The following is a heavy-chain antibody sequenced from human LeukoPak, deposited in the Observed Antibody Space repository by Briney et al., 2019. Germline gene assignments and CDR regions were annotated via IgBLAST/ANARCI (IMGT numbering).Heavy chain of an antibody. CDR2: INWNGGST. J-gene: IGHJ4*02. Sequence: GGSLRLSCAASGFTFDDYGMSWVRQAPGKELEWVSGINWNGGSTGYADSVKGRFTISRDNAKNSLYLQMNSLRAEDTAVYYCARDVRGSVPGYWGQGTLVTVSS. V-gene: IGHV3-20*04. CDR3: ARDVRGSVPGY. D-gene: IGHD3-10*01. CDR1: GFTFDDYG.